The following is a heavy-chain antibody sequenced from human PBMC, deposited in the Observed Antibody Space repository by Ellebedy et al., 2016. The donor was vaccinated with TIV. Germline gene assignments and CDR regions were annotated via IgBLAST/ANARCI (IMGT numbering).Heavy chain of an antibody. Sequence: SETLSLXXAVSGGSISGFNWWSWVRQSPGKGLEWIAEIYENGSTDYNPALKSRVSISLDKSKNQFSLTLTSATAADTAMYYCARVDTSGRSRAAFDLWGQGTMVTVSA. D-gene: IGHD6-19*01. CDR1: GGSISGFNW. CDR2: IYENGST. J-gene: IGHJ3*01. V-gene: IGHV4-4*02. CDR3: ARVDTSGRSRAAFDL.